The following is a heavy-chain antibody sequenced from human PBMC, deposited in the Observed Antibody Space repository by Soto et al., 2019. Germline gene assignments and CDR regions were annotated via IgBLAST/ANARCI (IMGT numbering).Heavy chain of an antibody. CDR2: ISAYNGNT. Sequence: ASVKVSCKASGYTFTSYGISWVRQAPGQGLEWMGWISAYNGNTNYAQKLQGRVTMTTDTSTSTAYMELRSLRSDDTAVYYCARDPTYSSHDAFDIWGQGTMVTVSS. CDR3: ARDPTYSSHDAFDI. CDR1: GYTFTSYG. V-gene: IGHV1-18*04. D-gene: IGHD6-13*01. J-gene: IGHJ3*02.